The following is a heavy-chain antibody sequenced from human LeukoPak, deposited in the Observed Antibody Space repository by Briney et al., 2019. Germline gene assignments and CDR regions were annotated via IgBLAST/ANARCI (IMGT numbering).Heavy chain of an antibody. Sequence: PSETLSLTCTVSGGSISSYYWSWIRQPPGKGLEWIGYIYYSGSTNYNPSLKSRVTISVDTSKNQFSLKLSSVTAADTAVYYCARVGYYYYYYMDVWGKGTTVTVSS. CDR2: IYYSGST. V-gene: IGHV4-59*01. CDR1: GGSISSYY. CDR3: ARVGYYYYYYMDV. J-gene: IGHJ6*03.